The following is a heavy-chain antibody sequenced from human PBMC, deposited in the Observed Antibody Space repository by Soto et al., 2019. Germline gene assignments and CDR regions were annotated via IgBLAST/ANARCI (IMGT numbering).Heavy chain of an antibody. Sequence: QVQLVQSGAEVKKPGSSVKVSCKASGGTFSSYTISWVRQAPGQGLEWMGRIIPILGIANYAQKFQGRVTITADKSTSTAYMELSSLRSEDTAVYDCARDLYWSVTTHFDYWGQGTLVTVSS. CDR2: IIPILGIA. J-gene: IGHJ4*02. V-gene: IGHV1-69*08. CDR1: GGTFSSYT. D-gene: IGHD4-4*01. CDR3: ARDLYWSVTTHFDY.